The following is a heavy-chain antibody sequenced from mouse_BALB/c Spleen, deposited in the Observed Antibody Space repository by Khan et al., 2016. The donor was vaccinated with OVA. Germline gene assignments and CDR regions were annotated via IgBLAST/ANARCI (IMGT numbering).Heavy chain of an antibody. V-gene: IGHV5-6*01. CDR1: GFTFSSYG. Sequence: EVELVESGGDLVKPGESLKLSCEASGFTFSSYGMSWVRQTPDKRLEWVATISNGGSYTYYPDSVKGRLTISRDNAKNTLYLQMSSLKSEDTAMYYCARHRFTSAAAWFAYWGQGTLVTVSA. J-gene: IGHJ3*01. CDR3: ARHRFTSAAAWFAY. CDR2: ISNGGSYT. D-gene: IGHD1-2*01.